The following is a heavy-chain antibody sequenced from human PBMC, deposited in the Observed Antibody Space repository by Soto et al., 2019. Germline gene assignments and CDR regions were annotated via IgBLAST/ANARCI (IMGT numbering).Heavy chain of an antibody. CDR1: GYTFTDYY. CDR3: ARSGTVLLNAFDI. J-gene: IGHJ3*02. V-gene: IGHV1-2*02. CDR2: ITPNNGGT. Sequence: ASVKVSCKASGYTFTDYYMHWLRQAPGQGLEWMGWITPNNGGTNYAQKFQGRVTMTRDTSISTAYMELSRLRSDDTAVYYCARSGTVLLNAFDIWGQGTMV.